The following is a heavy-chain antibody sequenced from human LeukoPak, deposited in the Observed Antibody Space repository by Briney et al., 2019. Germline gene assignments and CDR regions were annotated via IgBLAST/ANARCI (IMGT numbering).Heavy chain of an antibody. V-gene: IGHV4-39*07. Sequence: SETLSLTCTVSGGSISSSSYYWGWIRQPPGKGLEWIGSIYYSGSTYYNPSLKSRVTISVNTSKNQFSLKLSAVTAADTAVEYWASGYCSSTSCYDAFDIWGQGTMVTVSS. CDR3: ASGYCSSTSCYDAFDI. CDR2: IYYSGST. J-gene: IGHJ3*02. D-gene: IGHD2-2*03. CDR1: GGSISSSSYY.